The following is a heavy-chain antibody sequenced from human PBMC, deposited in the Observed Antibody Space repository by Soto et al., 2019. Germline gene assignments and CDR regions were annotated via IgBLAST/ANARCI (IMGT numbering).Heavy chain of an antibody. CDR3: ARAPQWLARFDY. V-gene: IGHV3-33*01. CDR1: GFTFSSYG. D-gene: IGHD6-19*01. Sequence: GGSLRLSCAASGFTFSSYGMHWVRQAPGKGLEWVAVIWYDGSNKYYADSVKGRFTISRDNSKNTLYLQMNSLRAEDTAVYYCARAPQWLARFDYWGQGTLVTVSS. J-gene: IGHJ4*02. CDR2: IWYDGSNK.